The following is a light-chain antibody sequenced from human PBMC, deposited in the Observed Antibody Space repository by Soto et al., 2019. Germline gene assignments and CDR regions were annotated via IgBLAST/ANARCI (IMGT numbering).Light chain of an antibody. CDR1: QSVSSY. CDR3: QQYGSSPIT. CDR2: GAS. V-gene: IGKV3-20*01. J-gene: IGKJ5*01. Sequence: IVMTQSPFALSLSPGERRTRFCRASQSVSSYLAWYQQKPGQAPRLLIYGASSRATGIPDRFSGSGSGTDFTLPISRLEPEDFAVYYCQQYGSSPITFGQGTRLEI.